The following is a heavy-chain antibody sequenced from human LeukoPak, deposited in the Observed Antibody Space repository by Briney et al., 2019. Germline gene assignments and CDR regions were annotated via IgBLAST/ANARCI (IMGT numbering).Heavy chain of an antibody. D-gene: IGHD5-18*01. CDR1: GFTFSSYS. Sequence: GGSLRLSCAASGFTFSSYSMKWVRQAPGKGLEWVSCISISSSYIYYADSVKGRFTISRDNAKNSLYLQMNSLRAEDTAVYYCARDQGGGYSYGWQSFDYWGQGTLVTVSS. J-gene: IGHJ4*02. CDR2: ISISSSYI. CDR3: ARDQGGGYSYGWQSFDY. V-gene: IGHV3-21*01.